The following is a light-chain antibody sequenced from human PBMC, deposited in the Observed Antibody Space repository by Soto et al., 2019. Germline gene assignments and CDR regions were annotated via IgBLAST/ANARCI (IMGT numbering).Light chain of an antibody. V-gene: IGKV2D-29*01. CDR3: IQSIQLPPA. CDR1: ESLLYSDGKTY. J-gene: IGKJ3*01. CDR2: EVS. Sequence: DIVMTQTPLSLPVTPGQPASISCQSSESLLYSDGKTYLSWYLQKPGQPPQLLIYEVSNRFAGVPDRFSGSGSGTYFTLKISRVEAEDVGVYFCIQSIQLPPAFGPGTKVDVK.